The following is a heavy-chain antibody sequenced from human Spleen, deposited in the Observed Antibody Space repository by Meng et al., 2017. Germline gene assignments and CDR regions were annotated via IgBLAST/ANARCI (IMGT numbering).Heavy chain of an antibody. CDR3: ARVRSLVPGHWFFYYAMDV. CDR2: ISHTGST. D-gene: IGHD3-10*01. V-gene: IGHV4-38-2*01. Sequence: SETLSLTCAVSGYATSSDYFWAWTRQPPGKGLEWLGTISHTGSTSYSPSLRSRVTISLDTSRNQFSLRLNSLTAADTAVYYCARVRSLVPGHWFFYYAMDVWGQGTTVTVAS. CDR1: GYATSSDYF. J-gene: IGHJ6*01.